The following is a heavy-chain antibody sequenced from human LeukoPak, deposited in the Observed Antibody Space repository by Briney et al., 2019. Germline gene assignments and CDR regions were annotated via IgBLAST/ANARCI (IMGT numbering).Heavy chain of an antibody. CDR1: GGSISSYY. Sequence: SETLSHTCTVSGGSISSYYWSWIRQPPGKGLEWIGHIYYSGSTNYNPSLKSRVTISVDTSKNQFSLKLSSVTAADTAVYYCARSIGYCSSTSCYGFHWFDPWGQGTLVTVSS. CDR3: ARSIGYCSSTSCYGFHWFDP. D-gene: IGHD2-2*01. J-gene: IGHJ5*02. CDR2: IYYSGST. V-gene: IGHV4-59*08.